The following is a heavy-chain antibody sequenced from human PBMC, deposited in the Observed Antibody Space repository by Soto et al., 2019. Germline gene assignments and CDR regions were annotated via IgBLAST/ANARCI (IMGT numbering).Heavy chain of an antibody. Sequence: QVQLVQSGAEVKKPGASVKVSCKASGYSFTSYSLHWVRQAPGQGLEWAGRINPSGGSTLYSQKFQGRVSLTRDTSSSTVYMELRSLKSDDTAVYYCARDWGMGCNGGSCYANWFDPWGQGTLVTVSS. CDR1: GYSFTSYS. CDR3: ARDWGMGCNGGSCYANWFDP. CDR2: INPSGGST. D-gene: IGHD2-15*01. V-gene: IGHV1-46*01. J-gene: IGHJ5*02.